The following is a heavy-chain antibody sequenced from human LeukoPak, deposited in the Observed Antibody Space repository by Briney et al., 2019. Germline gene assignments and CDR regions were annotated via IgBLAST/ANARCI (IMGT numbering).Heavy chain of an antibody. J-gene: IGHJ4*02. D-gene: IGHD3-10*02. CDR3: ARDRYYVPDY. CDR1: GFTVSSNY. Sequence: GGSLRLSCAASGFTVSSNYMSWVRQAPGKGLEWVSYISSSSSTIYYADSVKGRFTISRDNAKNSLYLQMNSLRAEDTAVYYCARDRYYVPDYWGQGTLVTVSS. V-gene: IGHV3-48*01. CDR2: ISSSSSTI.